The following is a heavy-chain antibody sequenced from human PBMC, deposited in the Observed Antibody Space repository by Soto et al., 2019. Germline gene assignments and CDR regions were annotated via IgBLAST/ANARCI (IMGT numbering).Heavy chain of an antibody. V-gene: IGHV3-21*01. CDR3: ARLYCSASSCYSVGGFDI. CDR1: GFTFGTYS. J-gene: IGHJ3*02. D-gene: IGHD2-15*01. CDR2: ISSSSSFI. Sequence: PGGSLRLSCAASGFTFGTYSMNWVRQAPGKGLEWVSSISSSSSFIYYADSVKGRFTISRDNAKNSLYLQMNSLRAEDTAVYYCARLYCSASSCYSVGGFDIWGQGTMVTVSS.